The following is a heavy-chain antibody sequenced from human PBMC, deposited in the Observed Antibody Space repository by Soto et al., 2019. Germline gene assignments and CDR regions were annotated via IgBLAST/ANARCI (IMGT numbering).Heavy chain of an antibody. Sequence: GGSLRLSCVASGFTFSSSAMSWVRQAPGKGLQWVSGISSTGGSTYYADSVKGRFTISRDNSKNTLYLQMNSLRAEDTAVYYCATSGGLVVVVAATYFDYWGQGTLVTVS. D-gene: IGHD2-15*01. CDR3: ATSGGLVVVVAATYFDY. V-gene: IGHV3-23*01. CDR2: ISSTGGST. J-gene: IGHJ4*02. CDR1: GFTFSSSA.